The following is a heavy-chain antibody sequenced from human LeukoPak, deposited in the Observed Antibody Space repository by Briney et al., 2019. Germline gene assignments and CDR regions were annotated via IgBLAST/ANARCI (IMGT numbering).Heavy chain of an antibody. CDR1: GGSISNYY. V-gene: IGHV4-4*07. J-gene: IGHJ4*02. Sequence: PSETLSLTCIVSGGSISNYYWSWIRQPAGKGLEWIGRIYTSGSTNYNPSLKSRVTMSVDTSKNQFSLKLTSVSAADTAVYYCARGSGYSYGYPFGYWGQGTLVTVSS. D-gene: IGHD5-18*01. CDR3: ARGSGYSYGYPFGY. CDR2: IYTSGST.